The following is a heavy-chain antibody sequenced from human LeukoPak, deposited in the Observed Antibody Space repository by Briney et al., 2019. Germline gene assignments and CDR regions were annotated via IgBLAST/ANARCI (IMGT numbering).Heavy chain of an antibody. V-gene: IGHV4-34*01. Sequence: PSETLSLTCAVYGGSFSGYYWSWIRQPPGKGLEWIGEINHSGSTNYNPSLKSRVTISVDTSKNQFSLKLSSVTAADTAVYYCARVLLTWFDPWGQGTLVTVSS. J-gene: IGHJ5*02. CDR3: ARVLLTWFDP. CDR2: INHSGST. CDR1: GGSFSGYY. D-gene: IGHD2-21*02.